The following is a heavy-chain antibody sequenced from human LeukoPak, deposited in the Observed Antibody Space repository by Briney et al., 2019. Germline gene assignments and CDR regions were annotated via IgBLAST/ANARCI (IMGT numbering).Heavy chain of an antibody. V-gene: IGHV3-30*04. D-gene: IGHD1-26*01. J-gene: IGHJ4*02. CDR1: GFTFSSHE. CDR3: ARDYRSGSYSGGAIDY. Sequence: GGSLRLSCAASGFTFSSHEMNWVRQAPGKGLEWVALISYDGTNKYYADSVKGRFTMSRDNSKNTLYLQMNSLRAEDTAVYYCARDYRSGSYSGGAIDYWGQGTLVTVSS. CDR2: ISYDGTNK.